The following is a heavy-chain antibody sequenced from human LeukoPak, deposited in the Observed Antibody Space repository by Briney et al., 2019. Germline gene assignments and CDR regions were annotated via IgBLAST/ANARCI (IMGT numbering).Heavy chain of an antibody. CDR1: GGSFSGYY. CDR3: ARGGYYSGGSCYGDRWFDP. D-gene: IGHD2-15*01. J-gene: IGHJ5*02. V-gene: IGHV4-34*01. Sequence: SETLSLTCAVYGGSFSGYYWSWIRQPPGKGLEWIGEINHSGSTNYNPSLKSRVTISVDTSKNQFSLKLSSVTAADTAVYYCARGGYYSGGSCYGDRWFDPWGQGTLVTVSS. CDR2: INHSGST.